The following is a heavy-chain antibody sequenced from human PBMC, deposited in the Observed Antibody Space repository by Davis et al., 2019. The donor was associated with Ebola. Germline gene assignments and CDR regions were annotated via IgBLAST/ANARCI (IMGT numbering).Heavy chain of an antibody. Sequence: PGGSLRLSCAASGFTFSSYAMHWVRQAPGKGLEWVAVISYDGSNKYYADSVKGRFTISRDNSKNTLYLQMNSLRAEDTAVYYCAKTSSGPHPIPRFDPWGQGTLVTVSS. V-gene: IGHV3-30-3*02. CDR3: AKTSSGPHPIPRFDP. CDR2: ISYDGSNK. CDR1: GFTFSSYA. J-gene: IGHJ5*02. D-gene: IGHD3-22*01.